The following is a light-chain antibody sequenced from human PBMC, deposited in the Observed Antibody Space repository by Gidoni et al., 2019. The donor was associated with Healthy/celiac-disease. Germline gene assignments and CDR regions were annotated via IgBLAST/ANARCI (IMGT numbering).Light chain of an antibody. CDR3: SSYAGSNNVV. J-gene: IGLJ2*01. CDR1: SSDVGGYNY. CDR2: EVS. Sequence: QSALTQPPSASGSPGQSVTISCTGTSSDVGGYNYVSWYQQHPGKAPKLMIYEVSKRPSGVPDRFSGSKSGNTASLTVPGLQAEDEAEYYCSSYAGSNNVVFGGGTKLTVL. V-gene: IGLV2-8*01.